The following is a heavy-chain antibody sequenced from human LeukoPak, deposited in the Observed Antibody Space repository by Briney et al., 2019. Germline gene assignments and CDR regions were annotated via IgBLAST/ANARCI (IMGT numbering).Heavy chain of an antibody. J-gene: IGHJ4*02. CDR1: GFTVSDSF. CDR3: AKMAHSGSYPPDSYYFDY. V-gene: IGHV3-53*01. D-gene: IGHD1-26*01. CDR2: IYVAGST. Sequence: GGSLRLSCAASGFTVSDSFMTWVRQAPGKGLEWVSVIYVAGSTYYADSVKGRFTISRDNSKNTLYLQMNSLRAEDTAVYYCAKMAHSGSYPPDSYYFDYWGQGTLVTVSS.